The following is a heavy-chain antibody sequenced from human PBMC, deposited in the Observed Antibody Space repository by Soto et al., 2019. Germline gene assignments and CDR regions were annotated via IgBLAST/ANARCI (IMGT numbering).Heavy chain of an antibody. CDR3: ASHSSGSGSRYIWFGP. J-gene: IGHJ5*02. Sequence: PGGSLRLSCAASGFTFSSYWMSWVRQAPGKGLEWVANIKQDGSEKYYVDSVKGRFTISRDNAENSLYLQMNSLRGEDTAVYYCASHSSGSGSRYIWFGPWGQGTLVTVSS. CDR1: GFTFSSYW. CDR2: IKQDGSEK. D-gene: IGHD3-10*01. V-gene: IGHV3-7*01.